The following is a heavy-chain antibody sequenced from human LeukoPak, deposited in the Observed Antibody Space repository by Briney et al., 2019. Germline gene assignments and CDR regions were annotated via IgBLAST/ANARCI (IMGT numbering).Heavy chain of an antibody. J-gene: IGHJ5*02. Sequence: GGSLRLSCAASGFTFSGYSMNWVRQAPGKGLEWVSSISSSSSYIYYADSVKGRFTISRDNAKNSLYLQMNSLRAEDTAVYYCAPTPLGYCSSTSCPWGQGTLVTVSS. CDR1: GFTFSGYS. CDR2: ISSSSSYI. CDR3: APTPLGYCSSTSCP. V-gene: IGHV3-21*01. D-gene: IGHD2-2*01.